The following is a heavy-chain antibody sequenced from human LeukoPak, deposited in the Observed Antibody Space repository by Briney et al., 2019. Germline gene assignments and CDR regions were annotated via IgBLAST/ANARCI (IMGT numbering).Heavy chain of an antibody. Sequence: GGSLRLSCAASGFTFSSYSMNWVRQAPGKGLEWVSSISSSSSYIYYADSVKGRFTISRDNAKNSLYLQMNSLRAEDTAVYYCAGRYDSSGYPLHWGQGTLVTVSS. J-gene: IGHJ4*02. CDR2: ISSSSSYI. CDR3: AGRYDSSGYPLH. CDR1: GFTFSSYS. D-gene: IGHD3-22*01. V-gene: IGHV3-21*01.